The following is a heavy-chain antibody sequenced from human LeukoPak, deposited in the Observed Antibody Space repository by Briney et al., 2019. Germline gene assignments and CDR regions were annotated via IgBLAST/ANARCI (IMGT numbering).Heavy chain of an antibody. CDR1: GFTLSTYG. V-gene: IGHV3-30*18. J-gene: IGHJ4*02. CDR2: ISYDGSNK. CDR3: AKDRRISMVRGVPPDS. D-gene: IGHD3-10*01. Sequence: PGGSLRLSCAASGFTLSTYGMHWVRQAPGKGLEWAAVISYDGSNKYYADSVKGRFTISRDNSKNTLYLQMNSLRAEDTAVYYCAKDRRISMVRGVPPDSWGQGTLVTVSS.